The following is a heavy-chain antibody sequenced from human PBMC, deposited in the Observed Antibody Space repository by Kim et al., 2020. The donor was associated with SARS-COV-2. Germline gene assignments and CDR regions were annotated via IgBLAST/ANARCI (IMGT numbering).Heavy chain of an antibody. CDR3: ARGGAVAGEDY. D-gene: IGHD6-19*01. V-gene: IGHV4-34*01. CDR2: T. Sequence: TNYNPSLKSRVTISVDTSKNQFSLKLSSVTAADTAVYYCARGGAVAGEDYWGQGTLVTVSS. J-gene: IGHJ4*02.